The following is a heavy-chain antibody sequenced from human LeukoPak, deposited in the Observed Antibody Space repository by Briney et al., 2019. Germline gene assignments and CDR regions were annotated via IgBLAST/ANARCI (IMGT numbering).Heavy chain of an antibody. CDR3: ARALDGYNEDY. CDR2: ISPGSTYI. V-gene: IGHV3-21*01. Sequence: AGGSLRLSCAASGSTFSSYSMNWVRQAPGKGLEWVSCISPGSTYIHYADSVRGRFTISRDNAQNSLYLQMNSLRAEDTAVYYCARALDGYNEDYWGQGTLVTVSS. D-gene: IGHD5-24*01. J-gene: IGHJ4*02. CDR1: GSTFSSYS.